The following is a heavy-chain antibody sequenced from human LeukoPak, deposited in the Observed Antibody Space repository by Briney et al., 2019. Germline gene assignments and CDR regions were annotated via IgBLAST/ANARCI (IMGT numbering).Heavy chain of an antibody. V-gene: IGHV1-2*02. CDR3: ARDSHRGYAFDI. CDR2: INPNSGGT. CDR1: GYTFTGYY. D-gene: IGHD1-1*01. Sequence: ASVKVSCKASGYTFTGYYMHWVRQAPGQGLEWMGWINPNSGGTNYAQKFQGRVTMTRDTSISTAYMELGRLRSDDTAVYYCARDSHRGYAFDIWGQGTMVTVSS. J-gene: IGHJ3*02.